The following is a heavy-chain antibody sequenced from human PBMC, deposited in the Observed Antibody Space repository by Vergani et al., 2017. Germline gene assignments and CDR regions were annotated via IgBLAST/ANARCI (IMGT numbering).Heavy chain of an antibody. J-gene: IGHJ4*02. Sequence: QVQLQESGPRLVKPSETLSLICSVSGYSISSGYFWGWIRQSPGKGLEWLGTIDRTGRTHLSPSLKSRLTISVDTTKNQFYLRLTSATAADTAVYYCARSRIYYGAGSPDYWGQGTLVTVSS. CDR1: GYSISSGYF. CDR3: ARSRIYYGAGSPDY. CDR2: IDRTGRT. V-gene: IGHV4-38-2*02. D-gene: IGHD3-10*01.